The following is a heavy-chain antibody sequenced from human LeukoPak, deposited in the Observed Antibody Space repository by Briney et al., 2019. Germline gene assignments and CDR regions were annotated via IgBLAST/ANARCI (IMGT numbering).Heavy chain of an antibody. CDR1: GGSISSSSYY. D-gene: IGHD3-10*01. CDR2: IYYSGST. Sequence: PSETLSLTCTVSGGSISSSSYYWGWIRQPPGKGLEWIGSIYYSGSTYYNPSLKSRVTISLDTSKNQFSLKLSSVTAADTAVYYCARGPDSITMVQGRYYYYYYMDVWGKGTTVTVSS. CDR3: ARGPDSITMVQGRYYYYYYMDV. V-gene: IGHV4-39*07. J-gene: IGHJ6*03.